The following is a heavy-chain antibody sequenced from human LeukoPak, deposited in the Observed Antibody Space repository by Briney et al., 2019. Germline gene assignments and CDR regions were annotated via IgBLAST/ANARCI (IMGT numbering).Heavy chain of an antibody. CDR1: GYTFSTYG. V-gene: IGHV1-18*01. CDR3: ARRGHTVIRGACDY. CDR2: TSPYNGNT. Sequence: SVKVSCKASGYTFSTYGISWVRRAPGQGLEWMGWTSPYNGNTDYAQKFQGRVAMTTETSTNTAYMELRSLRSDDAAVYYCARRGHTVIRGACDYWGQGTLVTVSS. D-gene: IGHD3-10*01. J-gene: IGHJ4*02.